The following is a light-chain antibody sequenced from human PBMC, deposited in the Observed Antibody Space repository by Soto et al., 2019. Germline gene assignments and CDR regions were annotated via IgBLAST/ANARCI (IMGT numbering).Light chain of an antibody. Sequence: QSVLTQPPSVSGAPGQRVTISCTGSSSNIGAGYDVHWYQQLPGTAPKLLIYGNDYRPSGVPDRFSGSKSGTSASLAITGLQAEDEADYYCQSYANNRSGHYVFGTGTKVTVL. V-gene: IGLV1-40*01. CDR3: QSYANNRSGHYV. CDR1: SSNIGAGYD. CDR2: GND. J-gene: IGLJ1*01.